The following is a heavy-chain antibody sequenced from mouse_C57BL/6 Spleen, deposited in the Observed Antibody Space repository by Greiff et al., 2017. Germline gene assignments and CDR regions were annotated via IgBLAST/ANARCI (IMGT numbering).Heavy chain of an antibody. CDR1: GYTFTSYW. D-gene: IGHD1-1*01. J-gene: IGHJ4*01. V-gene: IGHV1-7*01. Sequence: QVQLQQSGAELAKPGASVKLSFKASGYTFTSYWMHWVNQRPGQGLEWIGYINPSSGYTKYNQKFKDKATLTADKSSSTAYMQLSSLTYEHSAVYYCAKEGEYYYGSSGGYAMDYWGQGTSVTVSS. CDR2: INPSSGYT. CDR3: AKEGEYYYGSSGGYAMDY.